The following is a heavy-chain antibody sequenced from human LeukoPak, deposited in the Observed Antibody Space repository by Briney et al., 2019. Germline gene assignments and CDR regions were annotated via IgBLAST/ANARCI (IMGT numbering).Heavy chain of an antibody. D-gene: IGHD5-12*01. CDR3: ARDLATAPYNWFDP. CDR1: GGSISSYY. J-gene: IGHJ5*02. V-gene: IGHV4-4*07. CDR2: IHSSGST. Sequence: SETLSLTCTVSGGSISSYYWSWIRQPAGKGLEWIGRIHSSGSTIYNPSLKSRVTMSVDTSKNQFYLNLSSVTAADTAVYYCARDLATAPYNWFDPWGQGTLVTVSS.